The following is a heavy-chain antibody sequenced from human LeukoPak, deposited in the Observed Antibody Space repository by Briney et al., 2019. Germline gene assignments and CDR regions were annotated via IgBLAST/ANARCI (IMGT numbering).Heavy chain of an antibody. CDR2: MYYSGTT. Sequence: PSETLSLTCSVSGGSISSAGYYWSWIRQHPGKGLEWIGYMYYSGTTYYNPSLKSRVTILVETSKNQFSLKLSSVTAADTAVYYCARDAEYYYGSGSYSSGIDVWGPGTTVTVSS. J-gene: IGHJ6*02. D-gene: IGHD3-10*01. CDR1: GGSISSAGYY. V-gene: IGHV4-31*03. CDR3: ARDAEYYYGSGSYSSGIDV.